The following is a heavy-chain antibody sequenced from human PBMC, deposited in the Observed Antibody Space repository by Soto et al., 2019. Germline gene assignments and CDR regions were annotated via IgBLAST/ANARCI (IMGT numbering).Heavy chain of an antibody. Sequence: QVQVQQWGAGLLKPSETLSLTCAVYGGSFSENHWSWIRQPPGKGLEWIGEIKNTGGTNYSPSLKSRVTISVERSKNQLSLSLTSVSAADTAVYYCARSRNLDVWGQGTTVIVSS. J-gene: IGHJ6*02. CDR1: GGSFSENH. V-gene: IGHV4-34*01. CDR3: ARSRNLDV. D-gene: IGHD1-1*01. CDR2: IKNTGGT.